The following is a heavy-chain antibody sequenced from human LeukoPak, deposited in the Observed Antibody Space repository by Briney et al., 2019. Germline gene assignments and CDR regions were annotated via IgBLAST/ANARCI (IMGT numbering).Heavy chain of an antibody. Sequence: GGSLRLSCAASGFTFSSCGMSWVRQAPGKGLEWVSAISGSGGSTYYADSVKGRFTISRDNSKNTLYLQMNSLRAEDTAVYYCAKGLIGYYYYMDVWGKGTTVTISS. J-gene: IGHJ6*03. CDR3: AKGLIGYYYYMDV. CDR2: ISGSGGST. CDR1: GFTFSSCG. V-gene: IGHV3-23*01. D-gene: IGHD2/OR15-2a*01.